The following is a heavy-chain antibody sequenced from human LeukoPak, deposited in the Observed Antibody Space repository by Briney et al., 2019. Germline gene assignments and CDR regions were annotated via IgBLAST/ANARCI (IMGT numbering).Heavy chain of an antibody. J-gene: IGHJ4*02. D-gene: IGHD3-10*01. CDR1: GFTFSSYG. V-gene: IGHV3-33*06. Sequence: GGSLRLSCAASGFTFSSYGMHWVRQDPGKGLEWVAVIWYDGSNKYYADSVKGRFTISRDNSKNTLYLQMNSLRAEDTAVYYCAKGYGSGSYSYYFDYWGQGTLVTVSS. CDR2: IWYDGSNK. CDR3: AKGYGSGSYSYYFDY.